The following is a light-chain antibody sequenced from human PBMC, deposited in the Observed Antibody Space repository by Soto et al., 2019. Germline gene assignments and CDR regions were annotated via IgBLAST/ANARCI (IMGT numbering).Light chain of an antibody. Sequence: QSALTQPASVSLSPGQSITISGTGTTSDVGGYNSVSWYQQHPGKAPKLIIYEVRRRPSGVSNRFSGSMAANTASLTISGLQTEDEADYYCCSFTTTTSYVFGTGTKVT. V-gene: IGLV2-14*03. CDR3: CSFTTTTSYV. CDR2: EVR. CDR1: TSDVGGYNS. J-gene: IGLJ1*01.